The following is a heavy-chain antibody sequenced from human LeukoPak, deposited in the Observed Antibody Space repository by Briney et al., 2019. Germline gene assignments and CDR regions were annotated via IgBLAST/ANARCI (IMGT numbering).Heavy chain of an antibody. D-gene: IGHD5-24*01. V-gene: IGHV3-33*01. CDR2: LWSVGSAK. Sequence: QSAGSLRLSCAASGCSLTYYDMVWVRQAPGKGLEWVAVLWSVGSAKYYADFVRGRFAVSRDKSNNALYLEMNGLRAEDTAAYYCARNRDGYSDYWGQGTQVSVSS. CDR3: ARNRDGYSDY. J-gene: IGHJ4*03. CDR1: GCSLTYYD.